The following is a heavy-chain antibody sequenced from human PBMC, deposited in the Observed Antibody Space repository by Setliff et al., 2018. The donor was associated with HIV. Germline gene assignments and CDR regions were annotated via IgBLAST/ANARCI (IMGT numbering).Heavy chain of an antibody. CDR1: GFTFSSYS. CDR2: MSTSSSYI. D-gene: IGHD3-22*01. V-gene: IGHV3-21*01. CDR3: VRDSYYDSSGYYRGALDI. J-gene: IGHJ3*02. Sequence: GGSLRLSCAASGFTFSSYSMNWVRQAPGKGLEWVSYMSTSSSYIYYADSVKGRFTISRDNAKNSLYLQMNSLRAEDTAVYYCVRDSYYDSSGYYRGALDIWGQGTMVTVSS.